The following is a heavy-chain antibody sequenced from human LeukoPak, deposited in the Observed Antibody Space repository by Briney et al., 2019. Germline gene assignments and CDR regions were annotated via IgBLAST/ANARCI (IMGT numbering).Heavy chain of an antibody. V-gene: IGHV4-30-4*01. D-gene: IGHD3-22*01. Sequence: SETLSLTCTVSGGSISSGDYYWSWIRQPPGKGLEWIGYIYYSGSTYYNPSLKSRVTISVDTSKNQFSLKLSSVTAADTAVYYCARGAVTMIVVVPPYFDYWGQGTLVTVSS. CDR3: ARGAVTMIVVVPPYFDY. J-gene: IGHJ4*02. CDR1: GGSISSGDYY. CDR2: IYYSGST.